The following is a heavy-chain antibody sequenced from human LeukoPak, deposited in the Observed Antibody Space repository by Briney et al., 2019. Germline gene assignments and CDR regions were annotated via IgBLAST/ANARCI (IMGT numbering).Heavy chain of an antibody. CDR2: ISAYNGNT. J-gene: IGHJ3*02. CDR1: GYTFTSYG. CDR3: ARVWRIAAAGDI. V-gene: IGHV1-18*01. D-gene: IGHD6-13*01. Sequence: ASVKVPCKASGYTFTSYGISWVRQAPGQGLEWMGWISAYNGNTNYAQKLQGRVTTTTDTSTSTAYMELRSLRSDDTAVYYCARVWRIAAAGDIWGQGTMVTVSS.